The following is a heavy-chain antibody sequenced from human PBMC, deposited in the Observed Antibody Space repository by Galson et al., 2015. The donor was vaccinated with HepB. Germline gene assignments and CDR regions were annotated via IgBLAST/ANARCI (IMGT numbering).Heavy chain of an antibody. CDR3: ARLTTMTAINWFDP. Sequence: SLRLSCAASGFTFSRFGMNWVRQAPGKGLEWVSYTCSSRTTIYYPDSVKGRFTISRDNAKNSLYLQMNSLRAEDTAVYYCARLTTMTAINWFDPWGQGTLVTVSS. CDR2: TCSSRTTI. D-gene: IGHD4-17*01. CDR1: GFTFSRFG. V-gene: IGHV3-48*04. J-gene: IGHJ5*02.